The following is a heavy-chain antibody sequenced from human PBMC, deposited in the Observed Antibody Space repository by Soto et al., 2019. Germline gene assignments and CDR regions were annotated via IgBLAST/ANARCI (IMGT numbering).Heavy chain of an antibody. V-gene: IGHV5-51*01. J-gene: IGHJ6*03. CDR3: ARHVSIDCSGGSCYSGQANYYYYYYMDV. Sequence: GESLKISCKGSGYRFTSYWIGWVRQMPGKGLEWTGIIYPGDSDTRYSPSFQGQVTISADKSISTAYLQWSSLKASDTAMYYCARHVSIDCSGGSCYSGQANYYYYYYMDVWGKGTTVTVSS. CDR1: GYRFTSYW. D-gene: IGHD2-15*01. CDR2: IYPGDSDT.